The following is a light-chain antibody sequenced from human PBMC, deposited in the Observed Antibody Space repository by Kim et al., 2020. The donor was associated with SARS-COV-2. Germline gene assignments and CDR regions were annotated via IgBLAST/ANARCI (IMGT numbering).Light chain of an antibody. CDR1: QSLLHSNGYNY. V-gene: IGKV2-28*01. Sequence: DIVMTQSPLSLPVTPGEPASISCRSSQSLLHSNGYNYLDWYLQKPGQSPQLLIYLGSNRASGVPDRFSGSGSGTDFTLKISRVEAEDVGVYYCMQALQGLTFGGGTRWIS. J-gene: IGKJ4*01. CDR3: MQALQGLT. CDR2: LGS.